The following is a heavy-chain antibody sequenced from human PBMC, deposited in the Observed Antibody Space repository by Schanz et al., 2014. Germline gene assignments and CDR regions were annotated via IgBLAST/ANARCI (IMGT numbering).Heavy chain of an antibody. D-gene: IGHD3-16*01. V-gene: IGHV3-74*01. CDR2: TSHDGSFT. CDR1: GITLSGYG. Sequence: EVQLVESGGGLVQPGGSLRLSCAASGITLSGYGLHWVRQAPGKGLVWVSRTSHDGSFTTFADSVKGRFTISRDDAKNSLYLQMNSLRAEDTALYYCAKDRQNRVNRVGYYYGMDVWGQGTTVTVSS. CDR3: AKDRQNRVNRVGYYYGMDV. J-gene: IGHJ6*02.